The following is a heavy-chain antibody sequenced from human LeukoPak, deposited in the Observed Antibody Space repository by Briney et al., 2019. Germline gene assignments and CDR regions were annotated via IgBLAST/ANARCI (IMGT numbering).Heavy chain of an antibody. Sequence: SVKVSCKASGGTFSTYAFIWVRQAPGQGLEWMGRIIPVLATAIYAQKFQGRVSITADISTNTAYMQLSSLRSEDTAVYYCARAIGVGVPYYFDNWGQGTLVTVSS. CDR3: ARAIGVGVPYYFDN. D-gene: IGHD3-3*01. CDR1: GGTFSTYA. CDR2: IIPVLATA. J-gene: IGHJ4*02. V-gene: IGHV1-69*04.